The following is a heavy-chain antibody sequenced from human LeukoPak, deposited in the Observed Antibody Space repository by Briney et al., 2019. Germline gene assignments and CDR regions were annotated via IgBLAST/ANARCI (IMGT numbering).Heavy chain of an antibody. D-gene: IGHD4-17*01. CDR2: FDPEDGET. Sequence: ASVPVSCKVSGYTLTELSMHWARQAPGKGLEWMGGFDPEDGETIYAQKFQGRVTMTEDTSTDTAYMELSSLRSEDTAVYYCAIPDYGDYGATYYFDYWGQGTLVTVSS. V-gene: IGHV1-24*01. J-gene: IGHJ4*02. CDR1: GYTLTELS. CDR3: AIPDYGDYGATYYFDY.